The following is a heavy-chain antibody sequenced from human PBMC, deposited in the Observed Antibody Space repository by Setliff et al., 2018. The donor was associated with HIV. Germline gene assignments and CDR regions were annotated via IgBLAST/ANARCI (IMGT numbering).Heavy chain of an antibody. CDR1: GGTFSSYA. D-gene: IGHD5-18*01. CDR3: ARVGIQLWYPSYYYYYMDV. J-gene: IGHJ6*03. V-gene: IGHV1-69*10. Sequence: SVKVSCKASGGTFSSYAISWVRQAPGQGLEWMGGIIPILVIANYAQKFQGRVTITADKSTSTAYMELSSLRSEDTAVYYCARVGIQLWYPSYYYYYMDVWGKGTTVTVSS. CDR2: IIPILVIA.